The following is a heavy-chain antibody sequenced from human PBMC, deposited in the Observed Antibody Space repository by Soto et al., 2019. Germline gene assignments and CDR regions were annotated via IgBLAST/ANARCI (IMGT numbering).Heavy chain of an antibody. D-gene: IGHD2-2*01. CDR3: ARYPVVVVPAANYGLDV. Sequence: QVQLQESGPGLVKPSQTLSLTCSVSGVSVSSDIYYWSWISHHPGKGLEWIGYIYYSGNTYYNPSLGGRVTISLDTSKNHFSLRLRSVTPADTAVYYCARYPVVVVPAANYGLDVWGQGTTVTVSS. J-gene: IGHJ6*02. CDR2: IYYSGNT. CDR1: GVSVSSDIYY. V-gene: IGHV4-31*03.